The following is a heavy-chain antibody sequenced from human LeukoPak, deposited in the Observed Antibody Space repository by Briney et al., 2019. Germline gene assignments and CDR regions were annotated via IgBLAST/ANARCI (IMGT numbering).Heavy chain of an antibody. CDR3: ARHGDDYGDYGVGPDY. Sequence: PSETLSLTCTVSGGSISSSSYYWGWIRQPPGKGLEWIGSIYYSGSTYYNPSLKSRVTISVDTSKNQFSLKLSSVTAADTAVYYCARHGDDYGDYGVGPDYWGQGTLVTVSS. CDR1: GGSISSSSYY. CDR2: IYYSGST. J-gene: IGHJ4*02. V-gene: IGHV4-39*01. D-gene: IGHD4-17*01.